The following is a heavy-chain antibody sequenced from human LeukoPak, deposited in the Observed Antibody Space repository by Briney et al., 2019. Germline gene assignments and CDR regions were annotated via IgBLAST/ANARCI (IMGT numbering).Heavy chain of an antibody. CDR2: ISFDGRNK. CDR3: ARGPPNYFDSSGAYYYFDC. Sequence: GRSLRLSCAASGFTFSTYAIHWVRQAPGKGLEWVAVISFDGRNKYYADSVKGRFTISRDNSKDTLYLQMDSLRAEDTAVYYCARGPPNYFDSSGAYYYFDCWGQGTLVTVSS. V-gene: IGHV3-30*04. D-gene: IGHD3-22*01. CDR1: GFTFSTYA. J-gene: IGHJ4*02.